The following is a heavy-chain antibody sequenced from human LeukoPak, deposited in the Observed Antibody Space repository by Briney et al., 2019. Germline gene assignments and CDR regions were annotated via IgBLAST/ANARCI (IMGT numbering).Heavy chain of an antibody. CDR3: ARDQEGFDY. V-gene: IGHV1-46*01. CDR2: IYPRDGST. J-gene: IGHJ4*02. Sequence: ASVKVSCKASGYIFTSNYIHWVRQAPGQGLEWMGMIYPRDGSTSYAQRFQDRVTVTRDTSTSTVHMELSVLRSEDTAVYYCARDQEGFDYWGQGTQVTVSS. CDR1: GYIFTSNY.